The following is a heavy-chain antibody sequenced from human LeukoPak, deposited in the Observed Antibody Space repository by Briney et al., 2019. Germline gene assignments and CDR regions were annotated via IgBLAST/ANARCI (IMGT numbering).Heavy chain of an antibody. V-gene: IGHV3-7*01. Sequence: GGSLRLSCAASGFTFSNAWMSWVRHAPGKGLEWGANIKTDGSQIFYVDAVKGRFTISRDNDQNSLYLQMNSLRVEDTAVYYCARDLNWETYWGQGTLVSVSS. CDR1: GFTFSNAW. J-gene: IGHJ4*02. CDR2: IKTDGSQI. D-gene: IGHD7-27*01. CDR3: ARDLNWETY.